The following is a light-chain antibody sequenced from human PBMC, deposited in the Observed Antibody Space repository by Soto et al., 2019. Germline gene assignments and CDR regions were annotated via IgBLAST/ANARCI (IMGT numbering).Light chain of an antibody. CDR2: GAS. Sequence: IVMTQSLATLSVSPGERATLSCRASQSVSSNLAWYQQKPGQAPRLLIYGASTRATGIPARFSGSGSGTDFTLTISSLEPEDFAVYYCQQRSNWPLITFGQGTRLEIK. CDR3: QQRSNWPLIT. CDR1: QSVSSN. J-gene: IGKJ5*01. V-gene: IGKV3-11*01.